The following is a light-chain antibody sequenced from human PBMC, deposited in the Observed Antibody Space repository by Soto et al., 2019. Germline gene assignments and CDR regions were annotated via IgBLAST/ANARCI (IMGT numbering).Light chain of an antibody. CDR2: AAS. V-gene: IGKV1-27*01. J-gene: IGKJ2*01. Sequence: DVQMTQSPSSLSASVGDRVTITCRASRDISSSVAWYQQKPGKVPKLLIYAASTLHAGVQSRFSGSGSGTLFTLTINSLQPEDVATYYCQKYNSAPNTFGRGTRLEIK. CDR1: RDISSS. CDR3: QKYNSAPNT.